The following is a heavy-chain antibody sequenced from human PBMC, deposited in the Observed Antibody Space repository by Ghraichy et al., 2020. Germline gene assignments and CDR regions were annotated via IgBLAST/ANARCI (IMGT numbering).Heavy chain of an antibody. CDR1: GFSLYTRGVG. J-gene: IGHJ4*02. V-gene: IGHV2-5*02. CDR2: IYWDDDK. CDR3: AHRLDGSTSDSYWEWFDY. D-gene: IGHD2-21*01. Sequence: SGPTLVKPTQTLTLTCTFSGFSLYTRGVGVGWIRQPPGKALEWLALIYWDDDKRYRPSLKSRLTITKDTSNKEVVLTMTNMDPVDTATYYCAHRLDGSTSDSYWEWFDYWGQGTLVTVSS.